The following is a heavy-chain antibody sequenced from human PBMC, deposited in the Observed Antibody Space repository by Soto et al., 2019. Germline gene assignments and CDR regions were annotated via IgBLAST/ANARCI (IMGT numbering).Heavy chain of an antibody. J-gene: IGHJ4*02. CDR3: ARGRRCSSTGGYAWGFPY. CDR2: INPSGST. V-gene: IGHV4-34*01. CDR1: GGSLSGFY. Sequence: QVQLQQWGAGLLKPSETLSLTCAVYGGSLSGFYWSWIRQPPGKGLEWTGEINPSGSTNYNPSLKSRVTISVDTSKNLFALKLSSVTAADTAVYYWARGRRCSSTGGYAWGFPYWGQGTLVTVSS. D-gene: IGHD2-2*01.